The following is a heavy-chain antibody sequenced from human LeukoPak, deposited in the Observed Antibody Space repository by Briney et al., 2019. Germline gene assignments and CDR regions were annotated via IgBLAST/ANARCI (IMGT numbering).Heavy chain of an antibody. CDR1: GFTFSSYG. CDR3: AKDFTGYSDI. J-gene: IGHJ4*02. D-gene: IGHD5-12*01. V-gene: IGHV3-74*01. Sequence: PGGSLRLSCAASGFTFSSYGMHWVRQPPGKGLVWVARINPDGGITNYADSVRGRFTISRDNTKNTLYLQMNSLRAEDTAVYYCAKDFTGYSDIWGQGTPVTVSS. CDR2: INPDGGIT.